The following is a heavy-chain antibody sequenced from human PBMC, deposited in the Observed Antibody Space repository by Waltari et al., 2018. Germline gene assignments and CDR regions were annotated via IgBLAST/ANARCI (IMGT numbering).Heavy chain of an antibody. D-gene: IGHD3-3*01. CDR3: ARGSYDFWSRTRNYYYGMDV. CDR1: GGSFSGYY. V-gene: IGHV4-34*01. Sequence: QVQLQESGPGLVKPSETLSLTCAVYGGSFSGYYWSWIRQPPGKGLEWIGEINHSGSTNYNPSLKSRVTISVDTSKNQFSLKLSSVTAADTAVYYCARGSYDFWSRTRNYYYGMDVWGQGTTVTVSS. CDR2: INHSGST. J-gene: IGHJ6*02.